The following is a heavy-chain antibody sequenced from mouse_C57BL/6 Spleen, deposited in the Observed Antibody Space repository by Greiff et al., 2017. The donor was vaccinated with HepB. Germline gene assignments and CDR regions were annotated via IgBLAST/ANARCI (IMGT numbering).Heavy chain of an antibody. CDR1: GYTFTSYW. J-gene: IGHJ2*01. Sequence: VQLQQPGAELVKPGASVKMSCKASGYTFTSYWITWVKQRPGQGLEWIGDIYPGSGSTNYNEKFKSKATLTVDTSSSTPYMQLSSLTSEDSAVYYCARGDYYGSSVFDYWGQGTTLTVSS. V-gene: IGHV1-55*01. CDR3: ARGDYYGSSVFDY. D-gene: IGHD1-1*01. CDR2: IYPGSGST.